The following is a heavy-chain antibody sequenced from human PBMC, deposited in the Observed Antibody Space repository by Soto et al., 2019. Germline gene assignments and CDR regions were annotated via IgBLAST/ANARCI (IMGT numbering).Heavy chain of an antibody. CDR3: ARDGPRCSGGSCYPSWFDP. CDR1: GGSISSYY. V-gene: IGHV4-59*01. J-gene: IGHJ5*02. D-gene: IGHD2-15*01. CDR2: IYYSGST. Sequence: SETLSLTCTVSGGSISSYYWSWIRQPPGKGLEWIGYIYYSGSTNYNPSLKSRVTISVDTSKNQFSLKLSSVTAADTAVYYCARDGPRCSGGSCYPSWFDPWGQGTLVTVSS.